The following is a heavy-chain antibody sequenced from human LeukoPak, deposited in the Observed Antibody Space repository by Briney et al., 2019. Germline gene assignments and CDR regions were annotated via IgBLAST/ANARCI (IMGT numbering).Heavy chain of an antibody. CDR3: TTDLGLTMIRGVIVY. Sequence: GGSLRLSCAASGFTFTNAWMIWVRQAPGKGLEWVGRIKSKGDGETTDYAAPVKGRFSMSRDDSKATMYLQMYSLEAEDTAVYYCTTDLGLTMIRGVIVYWGQGALVTVSS. CDR2: IKSKGDGETT. CDR1: GFTFTNAW. D-gene: IGHD3-10*01. V-gene: IGHV3-15*01. J-gene: IGHJ4*02.